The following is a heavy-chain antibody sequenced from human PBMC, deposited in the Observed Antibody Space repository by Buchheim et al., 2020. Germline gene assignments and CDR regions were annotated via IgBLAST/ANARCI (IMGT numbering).Heavy chain of an antibody. D-gene: IGHD3-10*01. Sequence: QVQLQESGPGLVKPSGTLSLTCAVSGGSISSSNWWSWVRQPPGKGLEWIGDIYHSGSTNYNPSLKSRVTISVAKSKNQFSLKLSSVTAADTAVYYCASLYYYGSGSYSETFDYWGQGTL. CDR2: IYHSGST. J-gene: IGHJ4*02. V-gene: IGHV4-4*02. CDR1: GGSISSSNW. CDR3: ASLYYYGSGSYSETFDY.